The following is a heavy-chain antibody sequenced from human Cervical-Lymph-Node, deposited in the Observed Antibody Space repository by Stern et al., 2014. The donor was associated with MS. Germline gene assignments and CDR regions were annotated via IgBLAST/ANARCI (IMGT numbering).Heavy chain of an antibody. CDR2: IYYSGST. V-gene: IGHV4-59*01. Sequence: QVQLQESGPGLVKPSETLSLTCTVSGGSISSYYWSWIRQPPGKGLEWIVDIYYSGSTNYNPSLKSRVTISVDTSKNQFSLKLSSVTAADTAVYYCARGATQAFDPWGQGTLVTVSS. J-gene: IGHJ5*02. CDR3: ARGATQAFDP. CDR1: GGSISSYY.